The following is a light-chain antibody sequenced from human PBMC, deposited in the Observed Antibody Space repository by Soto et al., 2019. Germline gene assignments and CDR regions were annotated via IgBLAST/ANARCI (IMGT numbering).Light chain of an antibody. J-gene: IGKJ2*01. CDR1: QSLLHSNGYNY. V-gene: IGKV2-28*01. CDR3: MPALQTQYT. CDR2: LGS. Sequence: DIVMTQSPLSLPVTPGEPASISCRSSQSLLHSNGYNYLDWYLQKPGQSPQLLIYLGSNRAFGVPERFSGTGSGTDITLKISRVESEDVGVYYCMPALQTQYTFGQGTKLEIK.